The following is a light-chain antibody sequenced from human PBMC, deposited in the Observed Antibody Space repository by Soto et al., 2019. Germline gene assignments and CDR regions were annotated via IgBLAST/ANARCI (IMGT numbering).Light chain of an antibody. CDR2: DVS. Sequence: QSVLTQPASVSGSPGQSITISCTGTSSDVGGYNYVSWYQHHPGKAPKLMIYDVSYRPSGVSNRFSGSKSDNTASLTISGLQAEDEADYYCSSYTSSSTPHVVFGGGTKLTVL. J-gene: IGLJ2*01. CDR1: SSDVGGYNY. V-gene: IGLV2-14*03. CDR3: SSYTSSSTPHVV.